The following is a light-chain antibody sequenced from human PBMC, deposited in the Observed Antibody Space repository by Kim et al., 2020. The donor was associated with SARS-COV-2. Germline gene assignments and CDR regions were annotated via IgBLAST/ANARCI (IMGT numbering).Light chain of an antibody. CDR3: QQYNDWPLT. V-gene: IGKV3D-15*01. Sequence: EVLMTQSPVTLSVSPGERATFSCRASQSINTKLAWYQQKPGQAPRLLISDASTRATGIPARFSGSGSGTEFTLTISSLQSEDFAVYYCQQYNDWPLTFGGGTKVDIK. CDR2: DAS. J-gene: IGKJ4*01. CDR1: QSINTK.